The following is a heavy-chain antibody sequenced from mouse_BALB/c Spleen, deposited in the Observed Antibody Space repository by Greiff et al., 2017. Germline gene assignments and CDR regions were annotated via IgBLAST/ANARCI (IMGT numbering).Heavy chain of an antibody. CDR2: IDPENGNT. D-gene: IGHD1-1*01. J-gene: IGHJ2*01. V-gene: IGHV14-1*02. Sequence: EVQLQESGAELVRPGALVKLSCKASGFNIKDYYMHWVKQRPEQGLEWIGWIDPENGNTIYDPKFQGKASITADTSSNTAYLQLSSLTSEDTAVYYCARSPPTGSSLDYWGQGTTLTVSS. CDR1: GFNIKDYY. CDR3: ARSPPTGSSLDY.